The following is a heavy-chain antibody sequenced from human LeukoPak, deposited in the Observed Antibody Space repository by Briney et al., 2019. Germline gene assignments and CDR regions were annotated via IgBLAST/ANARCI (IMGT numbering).Heavy chain of an antibody. D-gene: IGHD3-3*01. CDR3: ARVTYDFWSGQSINYFDY. Sequence: GGSLRLSCAASGFTFSSYAMSWVRQAPGKGLEWVSVISGSGGTTYYADSVKGRFTISRDNAKNTLYLQMNSLRAEDTAVYYCARVTYDFWSGQSINYFDYWGQGTLVTVSS. V-gene: IGHV3-23*01. J-gene: IGHJ4*02. CDR1: GFTFSSYA. CDR2: ISGSGGTT.